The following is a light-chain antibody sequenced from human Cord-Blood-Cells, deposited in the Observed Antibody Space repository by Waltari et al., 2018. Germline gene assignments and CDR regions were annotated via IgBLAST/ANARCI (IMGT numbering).Light chain of an antibody. CDR1: SSNTGSNT. V-gene: IGLV1-44*01. CDR2: SNT. J-gene: IGLJ2*01. Sequence: QSVLTQPPSASGSPGQRVTISCSGSSSNTGSNTVNWYQQLPGTAPKLLICSNTQRPSGVPVRFSGSKSGTSASLAIRGFQSEDEADYYCAAWDDSLNGVVFGGGTKLTVL. CDR3: AAWDDSLNGVV.